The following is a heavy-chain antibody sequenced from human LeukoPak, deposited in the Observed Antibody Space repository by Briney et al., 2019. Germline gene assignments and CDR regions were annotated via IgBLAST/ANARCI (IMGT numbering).Heavy chain of an antibody. D-gene: IGHD3-10*01. CDR2: ISGSGGST. CDR1: GFTFSSYA. J-gene: IGHJ4*02. V-gene: IGHV3-23*01. Sequence: PGGSLRLSCAASGFTFSSYAMSWVRQAPGKGLEWVSAISGSGGSTYYADSVKGRFTISRDNSKNTLYLQMNSLRAEDTALYYCAKDSTSGSYWYYFDYWGQGTLVTVSS. CDR3: AKDSTSGSYWYYFDY.